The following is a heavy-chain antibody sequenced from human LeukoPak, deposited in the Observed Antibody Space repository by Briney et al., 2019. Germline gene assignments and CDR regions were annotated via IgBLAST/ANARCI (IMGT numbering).Heavy chain of an antibody. CDR2: INPSGGST. V-gene: IGHV1-46*01. D-gene: IGHD2-8*01. J-gene: IGHJ6*02. CDR3: ARGGHLYCTNGVCYDHYYYYGMDV. CDR1: GYTFTSYY. Sequence: ASVTVSCTASGYTFTSYYMHWVRQAPGQGLEWMGIINPSGGSTSYAQKFQGRVTMTRDTPTSTVYMELSSLRSEDTAVYYCARGGHLYCTNGVCYDHYYYYGMDVWGQGTTVTVSS.